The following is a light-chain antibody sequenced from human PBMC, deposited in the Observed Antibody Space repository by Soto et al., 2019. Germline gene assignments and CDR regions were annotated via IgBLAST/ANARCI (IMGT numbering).Light chain of an antibody. Sequence: IQMTQSPSTLSASVGDRVTITCRASQSISSWLAWYQHKPGKAPKHLIYKASYLESGVPSRFSGSGSGTEFTLTISSLQPDDFATYYCQQYSSYARTFGQGTKVEVK. V-gene: IGKV1-5*03. J-gene: IGKJ1*01. CDR3: QQYSSYART. CDR1: QSISSW. CDR2: KAS.